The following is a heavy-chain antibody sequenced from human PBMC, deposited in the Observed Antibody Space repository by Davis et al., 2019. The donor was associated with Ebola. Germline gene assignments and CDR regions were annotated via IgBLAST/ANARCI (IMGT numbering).Heavy chain of an antibody. CDR3: AKDRYYDNSPLYFESET. J-gene: IGHJ4*02. V-gene: IGHV1-18*04. CDR1: GYTFTSYG. CDR2: ISPYKGYT. Sequence: ASVKVSCKASGYTFTSYGISWVRQAPGQGLEWMGWISPYKGYTNHAQKLQGRVTMTTDTSTGTAYMELRSLRSDDTAVYYCAKDRYYDNSPLYFESETWGQGTLVTVSS. D-gene: IGHD3-22*01.